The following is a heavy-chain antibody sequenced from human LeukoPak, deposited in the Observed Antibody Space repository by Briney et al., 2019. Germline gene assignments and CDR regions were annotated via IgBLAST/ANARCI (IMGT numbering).Heavy chain of an antibody. J-gene: IGHJ5*02. V-gene: IGHV4-34*01. CDR2: INHSGST. CDR1: GGSFSGYY. Sequence: PSETLSLTCAVYGGSFSGYYWSWIRQPPGKGLEWIGEINHSGSTNYNPSLKSRVTISVDTSKNQFSLKLSSVTAADTAVYYCARRAACRWFDPWGQGTLVTVSS. D-gene: IGHD6-13*01. CDR3: ARRAACRWFDP.